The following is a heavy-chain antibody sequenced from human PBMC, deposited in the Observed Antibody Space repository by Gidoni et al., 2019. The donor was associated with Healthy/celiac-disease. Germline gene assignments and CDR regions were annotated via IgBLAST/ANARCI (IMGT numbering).Heavy chain of an antibody. Sequence: QVTLKESGPVLVKPTETLTLTCTVSGFSLSNARMGVSWIRQPPGKALEWLAHIFSNDEKSYSTSLKSRLTISKDTSKSQVVLTMTNMDPVDTATYYCARLTTVVTPEGYYYYGMDVWGQGTTVTVSS. V-gene: IGHV2-26*01. CDR2: IFSNDEK. J-gene: IGHJ6*02. D-gene: IGHD4-17*01. CDR1: GFSLSNARMG. CDR3: ARLTTVVTPEGYYYYGMDV.